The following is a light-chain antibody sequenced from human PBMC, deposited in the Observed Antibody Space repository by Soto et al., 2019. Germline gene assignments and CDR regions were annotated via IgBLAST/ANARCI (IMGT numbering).Light chain of an antibody. CDR1: QYINTR. Sequence: EIVLTQSPATLSSFPGDRVTLSCRASQYINTRLAWYQHRPGQAPRLLIYQTSIRAAGIPARFSGSGSGTEFTLTISSLQSEDFAVYYCQQYNSWPETFGQGTKVDIK. CDR3: QQYNSWPET. J-gene: IGKJ1*01. V-gene: IGKV3D-15*01. CDR2: QTS.